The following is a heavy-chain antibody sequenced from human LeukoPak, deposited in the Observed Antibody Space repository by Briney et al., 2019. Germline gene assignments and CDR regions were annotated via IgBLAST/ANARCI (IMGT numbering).Heavy chain of an antibody. CDR3: ARARSIAVAGSLFDY. J-gene: IGHJ4*02. Sequence: SETLSLTCAVYGGSFSGYYWSWIRQPPGKGLEWIGEINHSGSTYYNPSLKSRVTISVDTSKNQFSLKLSSVTAADTAVYYCARARSIAVAGSLFDYWGQGTLVTVSS. V-gene: IGHV4-34*01. CDR2: INHSGST. D-gene: IGHD6-19*01. CDR1: GGSFSGYY.